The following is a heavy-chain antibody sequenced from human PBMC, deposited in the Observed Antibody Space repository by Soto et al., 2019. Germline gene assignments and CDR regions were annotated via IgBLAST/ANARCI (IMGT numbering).Heavy chain of an antibody. CDR1: GFTFSSYA. D-gene: IGHD3-22*01. Sequence: GGSLRLSCAASGFTFSSYAMSWVRQAPGKGLEWVSAISGSGGSTYYADSVKGRFTISRDNSKNTLYPQMNSLRAEDTAVYYCAKDGYDSSGYYGLNYYYGMDVWGQGTTVTVSS. J-gene: IGHJ6*02. V-gene: IGHV3-23*01. CDR3: AKDGYDSSGYYGLNYYYGMDV. CDR2: ISGSGGST.